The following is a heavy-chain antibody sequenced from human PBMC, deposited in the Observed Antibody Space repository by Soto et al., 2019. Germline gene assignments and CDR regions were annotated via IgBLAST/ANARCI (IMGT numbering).Heavy chain of an antibody. J-gene: IGHJ4*02. CDR1: GFSLTSNEMR. Sequence: SGPTLVHPTQTLTLTCTLSGFSLTSNEMRVTWIRHPPVKALEWLARIDWDGEKFYSSSLRTRLTISKDSSKNQLVLTMTNMDPVDTATYYCARTRNTGTHXWGQVTLVTVSX. CDR2: IDWDGEK. CDR3: ARTRNTGTHX. V-gene: IGHV2-70*04. D-gene: IGHD1-7*01.